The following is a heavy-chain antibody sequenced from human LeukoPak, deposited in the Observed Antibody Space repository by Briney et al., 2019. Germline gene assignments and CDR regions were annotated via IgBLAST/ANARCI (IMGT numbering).Heavy chain of an antibody. Sequence: GASVKVSCKASGYTLTGYYMHWVRQAPGQGLEWMGRINPNSGGTNYAQKFQGRVTMTRDTSISTAYMELSRLRSDDTAVYYCARLTPGGDGAYWGQGTLVTVSS. CDR1: GYTLTGYY. CDR3: ARLTPGGDGAY. J-gene: IGHJ4*02. CDR2: INPNSGGT. D-gene: IGHD3-10*01. V-gene: IGHV1-2*06.